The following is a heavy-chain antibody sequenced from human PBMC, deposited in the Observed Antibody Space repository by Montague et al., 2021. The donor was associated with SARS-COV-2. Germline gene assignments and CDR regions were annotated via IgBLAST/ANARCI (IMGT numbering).Heavy chain of an antibody. J-gene: IGHJ6*02. CDR1: GVSISSSTYY. CDR2: IYYSGST. Sequence: SETLSLTCAVSGVSISSSTYYWSWIRQPPGRGLEWIGYIYYSGSTDYSPSLKSRVTISLDTSKNQFSLNVTSVTAADTAVYYCARGGGYYNYGLDVWGPGTTVTVSS. CDR3: ARGGGYYNYGLDV. V-gene: IGHV4-61*01. D-gene: IGHD3-22*01.